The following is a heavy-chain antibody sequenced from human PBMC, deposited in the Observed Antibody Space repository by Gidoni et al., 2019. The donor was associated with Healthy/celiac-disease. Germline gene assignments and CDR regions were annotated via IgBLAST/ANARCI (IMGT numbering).Heavy chain of an antibody. CDR1: GFSLSTSRLC. D-gene: IGHD6-13*01. CDR2: IDWDADK. Sequence: QVTLRESGPALVNPTQTLTLTCTLSGFSLSTSRLCASWIRQPPGKALAWLALIDWDADKYYSTSRKTRLTISTDNSKNQVVLTMTNMDPVDTATYYCARTAAGIAAAGTQTVPREYYFDYWGQGTLVTVSS. J-gene: IGHJ4*02. CDR3: ARTAAGIAAAGTQTVPREYYFDY. V-gene: IGHV2-70*01.